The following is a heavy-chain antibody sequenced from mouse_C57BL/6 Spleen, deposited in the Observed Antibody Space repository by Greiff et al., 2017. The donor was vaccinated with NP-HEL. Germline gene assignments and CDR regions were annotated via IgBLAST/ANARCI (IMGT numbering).Heavy chain of an antibody. Sequence: EVKLVESGGGLVKPGGSLKLSCAASGFTFSSYAMSWVRQTPEKRLEWVATISDGGSYTYYPDNVKGRFTISRDNAKNNLYLQMSHLKSEDTAMYYCAREEYYGSSDWYFDVWGTGTTVTVSS. CDR1: GFTFSSYA. CDR2: ISDGGSYT. J-gene: IGHJ1*03. D-gene: IGHD1-1*01. V-gene: IGHV5-4*01. CDR3: AREEYYGSSDWYFDV.